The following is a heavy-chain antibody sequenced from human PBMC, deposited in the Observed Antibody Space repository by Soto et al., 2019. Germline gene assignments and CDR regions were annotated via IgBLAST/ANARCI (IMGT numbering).Heavy chain of an antibody. CDR3: ARGTTIMVRGVMDAFDI. Sequence: QVQLVQSGAEVKKPGSSVKVSCKASGGTFSSYAISWVRQAPGQGLEWMGGIIPIFGTANYAQKFQGRVTITADESTSTADRELSSLRSEDTAVYYCARGTTIMVRGVMDAFDIWGQGTMVTVSS. J-gene: IGHJ3*02. CDR1: GGTFSSYA. D-gene: IGHD3-10*01. V-gene: IGHV1-69*01. CDR2: IIPIFGTA.